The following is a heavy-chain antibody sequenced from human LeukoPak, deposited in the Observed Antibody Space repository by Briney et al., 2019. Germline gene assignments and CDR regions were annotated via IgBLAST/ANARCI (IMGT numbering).Heavy chain of an antibody. V-gene: IGHV3-49*03. CDR3: SRGSGWLSVY. D-gene: IGHD6-19*01. J-gene: IGHJ4*02. Sequence: GGSLRLSCTASGFTFGDYLMSWFRQAPGKGLEWIGFVSGGTTEYAASVKGRFTISRDDSTSIAYLQMNSLTTEDTAVYYCSRGSGWLSVYWGQGALVTVSS. CDR1: GFTFGDYL. CDR2: VSGGTT.